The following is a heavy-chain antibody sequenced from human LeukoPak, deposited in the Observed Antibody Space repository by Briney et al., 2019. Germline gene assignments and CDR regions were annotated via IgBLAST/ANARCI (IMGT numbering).Heavy chain of an antibody. CDR3: ARHRQGGIYSSSWYGFDY. V-gene: IGHV3-30*03. CDR1: GFTFSNFG. Sequence: PGGSLRLSCAATGFTFSNFGMHWVRQAPGKGLEWVTLISYDGSDKYYADSVKGRFTISRDNSKNTLYLQMNSLRAEDTAVYYCARHRQGGIYSSSWYGFDYWGQGTLVTVSS. CDR2: ISYDGSDK. J-gene: IGHJ4*02. D-gene: IGHD6-13*01.